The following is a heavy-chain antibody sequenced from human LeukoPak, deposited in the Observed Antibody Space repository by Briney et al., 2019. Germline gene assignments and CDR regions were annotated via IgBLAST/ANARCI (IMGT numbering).Heavy chain of an antibody. J-gene: IGHJ4*02. CDR3: ARVSLVRGAPDYYFDY. D-gene: IGHD3-10*01. Sequence: PSETLSLTCTVSGGSIRSSDYYWGWIRQPPGKGLEWIGSIYYSGSSYSNPSLKSRVTISMDTSKNQFSLKLSSVTAADTAVYYCARVSLVRGAPDYYFDYWGQGTLVTVSS. V-gene: IGHV4-39*07. CDR1: GGSIRSSDYY. CDR2: IYYSGSS.